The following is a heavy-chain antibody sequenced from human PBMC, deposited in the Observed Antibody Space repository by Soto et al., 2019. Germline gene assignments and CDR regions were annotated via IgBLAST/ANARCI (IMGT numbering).Heavy chain of an antibody. D-gene: IGHD2-2*01. Sequence: QVQLVQSGAEVKKPGSSVKVSCKASGGTFSSYAISWVRQAPGQGLEWMGGIIPIFGTANYAQKFQGRVTITADESTSTAYMELSSLRSEDTAVYYCAREALRSCRSTSCYHRKPPSDVYYYYDMDVWGQGTTVTVSS. V-gene: IGHV1-69*01. J-gene: IGHJ6*02. CDR3: AREALRSCRSTSCYHRKPPSDVYYYYDMDV. CDR1: GGTFSSYA. CDR2: IIPIFGTA.